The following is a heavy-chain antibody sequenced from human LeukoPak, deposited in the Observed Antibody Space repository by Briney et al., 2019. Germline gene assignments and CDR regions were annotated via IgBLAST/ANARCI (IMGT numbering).Heavy chain of an antibody. CDR2: IYPGDSDT. D-gene: IGHD5-18*01. CDR3: ARGKIGYSYGSYY. J-gene: IGHJ4*02. V-gene: IGHV5-51*01. Sequence: GESLKISCKGSGYSFTSYWFGWVRQMPGKGLEWMGIIYPGDSDTRYSPSFQGQVTISADKSISTAYLQWSSLKASDTAIYYCARGKIGYSYGSYYWGQGTLVTVSS. CDR1: GYSFTSYW.